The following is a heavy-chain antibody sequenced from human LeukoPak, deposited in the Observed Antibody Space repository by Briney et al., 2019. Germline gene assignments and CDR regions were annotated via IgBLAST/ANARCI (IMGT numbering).Heavy chain of an antibody. J-gene: IGHJ4*02. CDR2: ISETGGGT. V-gene: IGHV3-23*01. Sequence: GGSLRLSCAASGFTFATYAMGWVRQSPGKGLEWVSTISETGGGTHYANSVRGRFAISRDNSKNTLYLQMNNLRAEDTAIYYCDASDFWGQGTLVTVSS. CDR1: GFTFATYA. CDR3: DASDF.